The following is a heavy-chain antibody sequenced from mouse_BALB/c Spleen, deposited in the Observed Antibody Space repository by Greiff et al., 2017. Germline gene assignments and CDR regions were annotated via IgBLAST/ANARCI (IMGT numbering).Heavy chain of an antibody. D-gene: IGHD1-1*01. CDR1: GFTFSSYG. CDR3: ASDYYGSSWFAY. J-gene: IGHJ3*01. Sequence: EVQLVESGGDLVKPGGSLKLSCAASGFTFSSYGMSWVRQTPDKRLEWVATISSGGSYTYYPDSVKGRFTISRDNAKNTLYLQMSSLKSEDTAMYYCASDYYGSSWFAYWGQGTLVTVSA. V-gene: IGHV5-6*01. CDR2: ISSGGSYT.